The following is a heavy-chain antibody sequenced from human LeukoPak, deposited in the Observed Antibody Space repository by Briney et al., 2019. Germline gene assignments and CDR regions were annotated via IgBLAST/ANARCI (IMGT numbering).Heavy chain of an antibody. D-gene: IGHD3-3*01. CDR1: GGTFSSYA. CDR2: IIPIFGTA. Sequence: SVKVSCKASGGTFSSYAISWVRQAPGQGLEWMGRIIPIFGTANYAQKFQGRVTITADESTSTAYMELSSLRSEDTAVYYCVAYYDFWSGYFRYHYFDYWGQGTLVTVSS. CDR3: VAYYDFWSGYFRYHYFDY. V-gene: IGHV1-69*01. J-gene: IGHJ4*02.